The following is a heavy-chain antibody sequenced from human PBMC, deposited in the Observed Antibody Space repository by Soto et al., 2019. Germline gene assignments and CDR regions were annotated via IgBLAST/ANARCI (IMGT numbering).Heavy chain of an antibody. CDR3: ARGVENIVVVLDVFGYYGTDV. CDR1: GYSFTSYA. V-gene: IGHV1-3*01. Sequence: ASVKVSCKASGYSFTSYAIYWVRQAPGQRLEWMGWINAGNGNTKYSQKLQGRVTFTGDTSASTAHMELSSLRSEDTAVYFCARGVENIVVVLDVFGYYGTDVWGQGTTVTVSS. CDR2: INAGNGNT. J-gene: IGHJ6*02. D-gene: IGHD2-2*01.